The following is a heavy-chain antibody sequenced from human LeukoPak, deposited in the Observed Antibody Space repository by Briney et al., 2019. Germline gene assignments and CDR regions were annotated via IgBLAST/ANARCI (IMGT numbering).Heavy chain of an antibody. J-gene: IGHJ4*02. CDR3: VRVHNFLGGAD. CDR1: GDSIRGETYF. Sequence: SETLSLTCTVSGDSIRGETYFWNWIRQPAGKGLEWIGRIYASGGTDYNPSLKSRVTISVDTSKNQFSLKLTSVTAADTAIYYCVRVHNFLGGADWGQGTLVTVSS. CDR2: IYASGGT. D-gene: IGHD3-16*01. V-gene: IGHV4-61*02.